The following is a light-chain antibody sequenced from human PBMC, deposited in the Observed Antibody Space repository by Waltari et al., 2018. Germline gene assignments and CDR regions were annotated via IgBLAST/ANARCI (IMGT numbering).Light chain of an antibody. J-gene: IGLJ2*01. V-gene: IGLV2-14*03. CDR1: INDVGSSTF. CDR2: RVA. CDR3: SSSTTTSAHVI. Sequence: QSALTQPASVSGSPGQSISISCSGTINDVGSSTFVSWYQQHPGKAPKLIVFRVANRPSGISSRFSGSMSGNAASLTISGLQAEDEALYYCSSSTTTSAHVIFGGGTMLTVL.